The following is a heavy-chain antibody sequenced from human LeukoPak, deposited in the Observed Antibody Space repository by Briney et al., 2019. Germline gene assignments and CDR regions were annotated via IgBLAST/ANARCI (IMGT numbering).Heavy chain of an antibody. Sequence: AGGSLRLSCAAPGFTFSTYYFTWVRQAPGKGLEWVSGISGSGGSTFYADSVKGRFTISRDNAKNTLYLQMNSLRVEDTAVYYCAGVIYYTSDAFDIWGQGTMVTVSS. CDR2: ISGSGGST. V-gene: IGHV3-23*01. J-gene: IGHJ3*02. CDR1: GFTFSTYY. D-gene: IGHD3-22*01. CDR3: AGVIYYTSDAFDI.